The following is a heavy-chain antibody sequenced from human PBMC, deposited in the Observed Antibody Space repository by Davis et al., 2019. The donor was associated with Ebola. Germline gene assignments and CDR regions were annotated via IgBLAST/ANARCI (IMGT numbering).Heavy chain of an antibody. J-gene: IGHJ2*01. CDR1: GGSISSHH. D-gene: IGHD6-6*01. V-gene: IGHV4-59*11. Sequence: PGGSLRLSCTVSGGSISSHHWSWIRQPPGKGLEWIGYIYYIGSTNYNPSLKSRVTISVDTSKKLFSLKLSSMTAADTAVYYCARTIDSSSWYFDLWGRGTLVTVSS. CDR2: IYYIGST. CDR3: ARTIDSSSWYFDL.